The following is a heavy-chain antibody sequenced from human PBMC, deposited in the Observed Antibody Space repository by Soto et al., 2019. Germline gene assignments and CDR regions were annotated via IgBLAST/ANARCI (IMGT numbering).Heavy chain of an antibody. Sequence: QVQLQESGPGLVKPSQTLSLTCTVSGDSITSFGYYWSWIRQHPGEGLEWLGYIYGSGSTFYNPSLKSRITLSVDTSKTRFSLKLTSVTVVDTAVYFCARKQAGYFYGIDYWGQGTLVTVSS. CDR1: GDSITSFGYY. V-gene: IGHV4-31*03. CDR3: ARKQAGYFYGIDY. CDR2: IYGSGST. D-gene: IGHD3-10*01. J-gene: IGHJ4*02.